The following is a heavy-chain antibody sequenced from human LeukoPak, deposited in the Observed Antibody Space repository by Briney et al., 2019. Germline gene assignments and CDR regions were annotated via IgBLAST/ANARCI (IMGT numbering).Heavy chain of an antibody. CDR2: INPNTGGT. Sequence: ASVKVSCKASGYTFTGYYMHCVRQAPGQGLEWMAWINPNTGGTNYAQKFQGRVTMTRDTSISTAYMELSWLRFDDTAVYYCARGRTERIQLWLNYWGQGTLVTVSS. J-gene: IGHJ4*02. V-gene: IGHV1-2*02. CDR3: ARGRTERIQLWLNY. CDR1: GYTFTGYY. D-gene: IGHD5-18*01.